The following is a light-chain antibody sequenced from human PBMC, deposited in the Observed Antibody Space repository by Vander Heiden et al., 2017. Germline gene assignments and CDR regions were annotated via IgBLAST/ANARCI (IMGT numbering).Light chain of an antibody. CDR2: EVS. CDR3: SSDTSSSTLV. J-gene: IGLJ3*02. CDR1: SSDVGGYNY. V-gene: IGLV2-14*01. Sequence: QSALTQPASVSGSPGQSITISCTGTSSDVGGYNYVSWYQQHPGKAPKLIIYEVSNRPAGVSKRFSGSKSGNTASLTISGLQAEDEADYYCSSDTSSSTLVFGGGTKRTVL.